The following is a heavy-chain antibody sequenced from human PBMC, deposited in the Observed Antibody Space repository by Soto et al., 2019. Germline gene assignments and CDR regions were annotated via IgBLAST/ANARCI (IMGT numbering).Heavy chain of an antibody. J-gene: IGHJ6*02. V-gene: IGHV1-18*04. CDR2: ISPYSVNT. CDR3: ARDHGLAWAVRPANYYYAMDV. Sequence: QAPLAQSGPELKSPGASVKVSCKASGYTFTDYAISWVRQAPGQGFQWVGWISPYSVNTTSAENFFDRVTMTTDTSTKTAYFELRSLRSDATAVYYCARDHGLAWAVRPANYYYAMDVWGQGTTVTVSS. D-gene: IGHD6-6*01. CDR1: GYTFTDYA.